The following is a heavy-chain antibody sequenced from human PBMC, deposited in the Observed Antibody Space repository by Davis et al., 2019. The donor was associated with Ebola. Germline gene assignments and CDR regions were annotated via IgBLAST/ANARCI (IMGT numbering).Heavy chain of an antibody. J-gene: IGHJ5*02. CDR1: GYTFTNYY. CDR3: TRRGRFDP. V-gene: IGHV1-8*02. Sequence: AASVKVSCKASGYTFTNYYMHWVRQAPGQGPEWMGWMNPNSGNTGYAQKFQGRVTMTRNASISTAYMELSSLRSEDTALYYCTRRGRFDPWGQGTLVTVSS. CDR2: MNPNSGNT.